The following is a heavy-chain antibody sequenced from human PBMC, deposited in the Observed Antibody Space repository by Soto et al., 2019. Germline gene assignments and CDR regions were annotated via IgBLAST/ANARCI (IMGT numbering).Heavy chain of an antibody. D-gene: IGHD2-15*01. J-gene: IGHJ4*02. CDR3: ARAGYCSGDSCYWFDY. Sequence: QVQLVQSGAEVKKPGSSVKVSCKASGDTFSSYAFSWVRQAPGQGLEWMGGIIPIFGTPKYAQKFQGRVTITADKSTSTAYMELSSLRSEDTAVYYCARAGYCSGDSCYWFDYWGQGTLVTVSS. CDR2: IIPIFGTP. V-gene: IGHV1-69*06. CDR1: GDTFSSYA.